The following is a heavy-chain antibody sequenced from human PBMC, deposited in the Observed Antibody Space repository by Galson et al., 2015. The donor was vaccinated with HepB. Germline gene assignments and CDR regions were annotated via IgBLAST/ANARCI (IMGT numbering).Heavy chain of an antibody. J-gene: IGHJ4*02. V-gene: IGHV3-73*01. CDR2: IRSTINDYAT. Sequence: SLRLSCAASGFTFSDSTIHWVRQASGKGLEWVGLIRSTINDYATVYAASVKGRFTISRDDSKSMAYLQMDRLKTEDTAMYYCTRFSWDDDCWGQGTLVTVSS. CDR3: TRFSWDDDC. D-gene: IGHD2-21*01. CDR1: GFTFSDST.